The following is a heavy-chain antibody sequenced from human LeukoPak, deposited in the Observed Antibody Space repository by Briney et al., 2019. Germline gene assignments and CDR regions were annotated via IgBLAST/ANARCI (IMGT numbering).Heavy chain of an antibody. V-gene: IGHV3-23*01. J-gene: IGHJ4*02. Sequence: GGSLRLSCAASGFTFSSYAMSWVRQAPGKGLEWVSTFSGSGGNTYYADSVKGRFTISRDNAKNSLYLQMNSLRAEDTAVYYCASVLWFGEPTPLYFDYWGQGTLVTVSS. CDR2: FSGSGGNT. D-gene: IGHD3-10*01. CDR3: ASVLWFGEPTPLYFDY. CDR1: GFTFSSYA.